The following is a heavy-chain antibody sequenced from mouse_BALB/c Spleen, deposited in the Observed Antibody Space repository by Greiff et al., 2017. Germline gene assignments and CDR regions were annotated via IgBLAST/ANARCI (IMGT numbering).Heavy chain of an antibody. CDR2: ISSGGST. CDR1: GFTFSSYA. CDR3: ARRYFDY. Sequence: EVMLVESGGGLVKPGGSLKLSCAASGFTFSSYAMSWVRQTPEKRLEWVASISSGGSTYYPDSVKGRFTISRDNARNILYLQMSSLRSEDTAMYYCARRYFDYWGQGTTLTVSS. V-gene: IGHV5-6-5*01. J-gene: IGHJ2*01.